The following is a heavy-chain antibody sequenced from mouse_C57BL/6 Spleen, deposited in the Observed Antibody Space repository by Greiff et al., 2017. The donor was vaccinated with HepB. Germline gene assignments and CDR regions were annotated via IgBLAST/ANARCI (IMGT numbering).Heavy chain of an antibody. D-gene: IGHD3-2*02. V-gene: IGHV1-69*01. J-gene: IGHJ4*01. Sequence: QVQLQQPGAELVMPGASVKLSCKASGYTFTSYWMHWVKQRPGQGLEWIGEIDPSDSYTNYNQKFKGKSTLTVDKSSSTAYMQLSSLTSEDSAVYYCARSGQLRYAMDYWGQGTSVTVSS. CDR1: GYTFTSYW. CDR2: IDPSDSYT. CDR3: ARSGQLRYAMDY.